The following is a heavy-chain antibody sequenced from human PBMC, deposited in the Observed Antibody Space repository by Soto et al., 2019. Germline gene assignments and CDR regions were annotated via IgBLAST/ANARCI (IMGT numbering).Heavy chain of an antibody. CDR1: GGSISSSSSSFY. J-gene: IGHJ5*02. V-gene: IGHV4-61*01. CDR2: IYYSGST. CDR3: ARELLDMDRFDP. Sequence: SETLSLTCTVSGGSISSSSSSFYWGWIRQPPGKGLEWIGYIYYSGSTNYNPSLKSRVTISVDTSKNQFSLKLSSVTAADTAVYYCARELLDMDRFDPWGQGTLVTVSS. D-gene: IGHD1-1*01.